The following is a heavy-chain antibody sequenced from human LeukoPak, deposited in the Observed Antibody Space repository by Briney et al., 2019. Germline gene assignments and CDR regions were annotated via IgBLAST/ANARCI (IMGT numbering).Heavy chain of an antibody. Sequence: GRSLRLSCAASGFTFSSYCMHWVRQAPGKGLEWVAIIWYDGSNKYYADSVKGRFTISRDNSKNTLYLQMNSLRAEDTAVYYCARDHHYYDSSGYYGPGDYWGQGTLVTVSS. D-gene: IGHD3-22*01. J-gene: IGHJ4*02. CDR3: ARDHHYYDSSGYYGPGDY. CDR1: GFTFSSYC. CDR2: IWYDGSNK. V-gene: IGHV3-33*01.